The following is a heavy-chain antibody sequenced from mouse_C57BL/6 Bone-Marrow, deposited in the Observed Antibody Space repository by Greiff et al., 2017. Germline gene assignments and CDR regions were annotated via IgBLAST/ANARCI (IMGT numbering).Heavy chain of an antibody. CDR2: INYDGSST. CDR3: ARAGGNPWYFDV. J-gene: IGHJ1*03. Sequence: EVQLVESEGGLVQPGSSMKLSCTASGFTFSDYYMAWVRQVPEKGLEWVANINYDGSSTYYLDSLKSRFIISRDNAKNILYLQMSSLKSEDTATYYCARAGGNPWYFDVWGTGTTVTVSS. D-gene: IGHD2-1*01. V-gene: IGHV5-16*01. CDR1: GFTFSDYY.